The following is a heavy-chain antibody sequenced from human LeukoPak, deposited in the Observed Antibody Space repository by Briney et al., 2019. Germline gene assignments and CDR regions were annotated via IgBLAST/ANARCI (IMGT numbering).Heavy chain of an antibody. J-gene: IGHJ4*02. CDR2: INPNSGGT. CDR3: ASSSGSYYNPLDY. D-gene: IGHD3-10*01. V-gene: IGHV1-2*04. CDR1: GYTFTGYY. Sequence: ASVKVSCKASGYTFTGYYMHWVRQAPGQGLEWMGWINPNSGGTNYAQKFQGWVTMTRDTSIGTAYMELSRLRSDDTAVYYCASSSGSYYNPLDYWGQGTLVTVSS.